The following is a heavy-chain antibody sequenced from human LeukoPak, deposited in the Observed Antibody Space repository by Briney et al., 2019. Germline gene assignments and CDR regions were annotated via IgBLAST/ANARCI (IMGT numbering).Heavy chain of an antibody. CDR1: GGTFSSYA. D-gene: IGHD5/OR15-5a*01. CDR3: ASVTMVVSRSEAGAFDI. V-gene: IGHV1-69*05. CDR2: IIPMFGTS. Sequence: SVKVSCKASGGTFSSYAITWVRQAPGQGLEWMGGIIPMFGTSNYAQKLQGRVTVTTDESTRTAYMDLSSLRSEDTAVYYCASVTMVVSRSEAGAFDIWGQGTLVTVSS. J-gene: IGHJ3*02.